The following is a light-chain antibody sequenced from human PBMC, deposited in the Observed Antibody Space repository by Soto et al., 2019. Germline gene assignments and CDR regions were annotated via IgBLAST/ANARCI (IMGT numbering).Light chain of an antibody. V-gene: IGKV1-39*01. CDR1: QTVSTY. CDR2: ATS. Sequence: DTQMTQSPSSLSASVGDRISITCRASQTVSTYLNWYQQKPGKAPTLLISATSTLQSGGPSRFSGSGAGTEFTLTSTSLQPEDFATYYCQQTYTTPRTFGQGTKVAIK. J-gene: IGKJ1*01. CDR3: QQTYTTPRT.